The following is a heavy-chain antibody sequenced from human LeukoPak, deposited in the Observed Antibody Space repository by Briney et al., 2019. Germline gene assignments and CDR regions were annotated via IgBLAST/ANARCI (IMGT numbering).Heavy chain of an antibody. D-gene: IGHD1-26*01. CDR2: IIPILGIA. J-gene: IGHJ6*02. CDR3: ARHRDSGSPTPFWYYGMDV. Sequence: SVKVSCKASGGTFSSYTISWVRQAPGQGLEWMGRIIPILGIANYAQKFQGRVMITADKSTSTAYMELSSLRSEDTAVYYCARHRDSGSPTPFWYYGMDVWGQGTTVTVSS. V-gene: IGHV1-69*02. CDR1: GGTFSSYT.